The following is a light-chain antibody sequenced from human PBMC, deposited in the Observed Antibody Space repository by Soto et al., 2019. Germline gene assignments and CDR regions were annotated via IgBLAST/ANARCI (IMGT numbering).Light chain of an antibody. Sequence: DIQMTQSPSTLSASVGDRVTITCRASQSISIWLAWYQQKPGKAPNLLIYKASSLQGGVPSRFSGSGSGTEFSLTISILQPDDLATYYCQQYNTYPPTFGPGTKVDIK. CDR1: QSISIW. V-gene: IGKV1-5*03. CDR2: KAS. CDR3: QQYNTYPPT. J-gene: IGKJ3*01.